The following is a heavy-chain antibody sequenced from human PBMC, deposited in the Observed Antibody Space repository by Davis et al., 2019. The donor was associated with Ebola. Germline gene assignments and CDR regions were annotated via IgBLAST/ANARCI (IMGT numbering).Heavy chain of an antibody. D-gene: IGHD6-13*01. Sequence: ESLKISCAASGFTFSDYYMSWIRQPPGKGLEWIGSIYYSGSTYYNPSLKSRVTISVDTSKNQFSLKLSSVTAADTAVYYCARGAAAGLNSWYYFDYWGQGTLVTVSS. CDR3: ARGAAAGLNSWYYFDY. CDR1: GFTFSDYY. J-gene: IGHJ4*02. CDR2: IYYSGST. V-gene: IGHV4-38-2*01.